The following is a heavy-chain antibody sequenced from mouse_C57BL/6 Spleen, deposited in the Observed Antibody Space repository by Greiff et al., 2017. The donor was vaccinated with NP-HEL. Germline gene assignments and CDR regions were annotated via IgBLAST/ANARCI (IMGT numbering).Heavy chain of an antibody. Sequence: QVQLKESGAELVRPGTSVKMSCKASGYTFTNYWIGWAKQRPGHGLEWIGDIYPGGGYTNYNEKFKGKATLTADKSSSTAYMQFSSLTSEDSAIYYCARYYGRRYFDVWGTGTTVTVSS. CDR1: GYTFTNYW. D-gene: IGHD1-1*01. CDR3: ARYYGRRYFDV. CDR2: IYPGGGYT. J-gene: IGHJ1*03. V-gene: IGHV1-63*01.